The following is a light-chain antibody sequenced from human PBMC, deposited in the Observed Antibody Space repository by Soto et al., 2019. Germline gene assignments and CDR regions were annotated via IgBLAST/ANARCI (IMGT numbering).Light chain of an antibody. CDR3: QLYTTTPPST. CDR1: QSVSSSF. V-gene: IGKV3-20*01. J-gene: IGKJ4*01. Sequence: EIVLTQSPGTPSLSPGETATLSCRASQSVSSSFLPWYQHKPGQAPRLLIFGASNRASGIPDRFSGSWSGTDFHLTISRLEPVDFGVYYCQLYTTTPPSTFGRGTKVDLK. CDR2: GAS.